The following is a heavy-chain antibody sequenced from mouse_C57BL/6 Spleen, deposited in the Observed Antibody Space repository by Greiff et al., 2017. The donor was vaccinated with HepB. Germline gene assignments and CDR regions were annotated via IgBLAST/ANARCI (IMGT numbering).Heavy chain of an antibody. CDR2: ISSGGSYT. J-gene: IGHJ2*01. Sequence: EVQGVESGGDLVKPGGSLKLSCAASGFTFSSYGMSWVRQTPDKRLEWVATISSGGSYTYYPDSVKGRFTISRDNAKNTLYLQMSSLKSEDTAMYYCARQSYSGRRDYFDYWGQGTTLTVSS. V-gene: IGHV5-6*01. D-gene: IGHD1-1*01. CDR3: ARQSYSGRRDYFDY. CDR1: GFTFSSYG.